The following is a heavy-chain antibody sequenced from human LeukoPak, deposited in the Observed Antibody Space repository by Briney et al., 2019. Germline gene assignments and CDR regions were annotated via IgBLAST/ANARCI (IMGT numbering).Heavy chain of an antibody. D-gene: IGHD1-14*01. Sequence: EASVKVSCKASGGTFSSYAISWVRQAPGQGLEWMGRIIPILGIANYAQKFQGRVTITADKSTSTAYMELSSLRSEDTAVYYCARRPRAEPDTSPDNWFDPWGQGTLVTVSS. CDR3: ARRPRAEPDTSPDNWFDP. CDR2: IIPILGIA. V-gene: IGHV1-69*04. J-gene: IGHJ5*02. CDR1: GGTFSSYA.